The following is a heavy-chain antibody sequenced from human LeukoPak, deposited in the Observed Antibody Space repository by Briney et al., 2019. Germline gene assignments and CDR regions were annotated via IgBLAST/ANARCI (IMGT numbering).Heavy chain of an antibody. D-gene: IGHD1-26*01. CDR3: ARVIVGAIKAYYYYMDV. V-gene: IGHV4-59*01. CDR2: IYYTGST. Sequence: SETLSLTCTVSGGSISSYYWSWIRQPPGKGLEGIGYIYYTGSTNYNPSLKSRVTISLDTSKNHFSLKLSSVTTADTAVYYCARVIVGAIKAYYYYMDVWGTGTTVTVSS. CDR1: GGSISSYY. J-gene: IGHJ6*03.